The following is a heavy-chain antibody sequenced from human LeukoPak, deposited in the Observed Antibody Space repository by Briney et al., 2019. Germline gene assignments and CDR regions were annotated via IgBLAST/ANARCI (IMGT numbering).Heavy chain of an antibody. CDR3: ARANTYYYDSSGQYWGYFDY. CDR2: ISNGGSTI. CDR1: GFTFSSFE. V-gene: IGHV3-48*03. D-gene: IGHD3-22*01. J-gene: IGHJ4*02. Sequence: PGGSLRLSCAASGFTFSSFEMKWVRQAPGKGLEWVSYISNGGSTIYYADSVKGRFTISRDNAKNSLYLQMNSLRAEDTAVYYCARANTYYYDSSGQYWGYFDYWGQGTLVTVSS.